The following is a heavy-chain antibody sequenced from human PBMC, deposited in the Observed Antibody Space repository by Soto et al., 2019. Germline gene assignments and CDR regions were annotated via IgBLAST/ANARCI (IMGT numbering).Heavy chain of an antibody. CDR1: GGSISSYY. D-gene: IGHD3-16*01. J-gene: IGHJ6*02. V-gene: IGHV4-59*08. CDR2: VYYSNST. CDR3: TRGLGERDGYGMDV. Sequence: QVQLQESGPGLVKPSETLSLTCTVSGGSISSYYWSWLRLPPGKGLEYIGYVYYSNSTNYNPSLECRVSVSVDTSKNQCSLKLSSVTAADTAVYYCTRGLGERDGYGMDVWGQGTTVTVSS.